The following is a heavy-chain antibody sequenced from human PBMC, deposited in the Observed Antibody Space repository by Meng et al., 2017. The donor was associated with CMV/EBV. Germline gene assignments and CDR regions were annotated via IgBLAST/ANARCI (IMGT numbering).Heavy chain of an antibody. D-gene: IGHD5-24*01. CDR2: MNPNSGNT. Sequence: ASVKVSCKASGYTFTSYDINWVRQATGQGLEWMGWMNPNSGNTGYAQQFQGRVTMTRNTSISTAYMELSSLRSEDTAVYYCARVRRATAYYGMDVWGQGTTVTVSS. V-gene: IGHV1-8*01. J-gene: IGHJ6*02. CDR3: ARVRRATAYYGMDV. CDR1: GYTFTSYD.